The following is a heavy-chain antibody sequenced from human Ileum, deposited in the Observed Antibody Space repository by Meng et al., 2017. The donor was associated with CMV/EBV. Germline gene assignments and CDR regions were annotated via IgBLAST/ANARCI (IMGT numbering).Heavy chain of an antibody. CDR2: IKQDGSQK. Sequence: GGSLRLSCAASGFTFSNYWMSWVRQAPGKGLEWVANIKQDGSQKYYVDSVKGRFTISRDNAKNSLHLQMNSLRVEDTAVYYCARVSRSGDWNNLFDYWGQATLVTVSS. J-gene: IGHJ4*02. V-gene: IGHV3-7*02. D-gene: IGHD1/OR15-1a*01. CDR3: ARVSRSGDWNNLFDY. CDR1: GFTFSNYW.